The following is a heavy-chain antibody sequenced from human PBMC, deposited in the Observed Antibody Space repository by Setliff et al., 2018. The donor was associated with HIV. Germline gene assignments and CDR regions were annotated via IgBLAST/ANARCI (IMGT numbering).Heavy chain of an antibody. CDR1: GFTFSGSA. Sequence: GESLKISCAASGFTFSGSAIHWVRQAPGKGLEWVGRIRSKDNSYATTYPASLKGRFTISGDDSKNTAYLQMYSLKTEDTAVYYCTRRLIDTYYYESGTYPSMDVWGKGTTVTVSS. CDR2: IRSKDNSYAT. V-gene: IGHV3-73*01. J-gene: IGHJ6*03. CDR3: TRRLIDTYYYESGTYPSMDV. D-gene: IGHD3-10*01.